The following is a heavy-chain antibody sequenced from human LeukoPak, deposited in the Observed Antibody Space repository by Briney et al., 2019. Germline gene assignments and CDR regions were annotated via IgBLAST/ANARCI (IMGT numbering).Heavy chain of an antibody. CDR2: INAGNGNT. D-gene: IGHD3-10*01. CDR3: ARDRLLWFGETAQILNWFDP. Sequence: GASVKVSCKASGYTFTSYAMHWVRQALGQRLEWMGWINAGNGNTKYSQKFQGRVTITRDTSASTAYMELSSLRSEDTAVYYCARDRLLWFGETAQILNWFDPWGQGTLVTVSS. V-gene: IGHV1-3*01. J-gene: IGHJ5*02. CDR1: GYTFTSYA.